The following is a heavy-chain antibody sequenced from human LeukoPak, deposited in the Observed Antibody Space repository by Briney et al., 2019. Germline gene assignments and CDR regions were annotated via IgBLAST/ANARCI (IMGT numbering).Heavy chain of an antibody. Sequence: PGGSLRLSCAASGFTFSSYGMHWVRQAPGKGLEWVAVISYDGSNKYYADSVKGRFTISRDNSRNTLYLQMNSLRAEDTAVYYCAKDSAPGVYWYFDLWGRGTLVTVSS. V-gene: IGHV3-30*18. J-gene: IGHJ2*01. CDR1: GFTFSSYG. D-gene: IGHD3-10*01. CDR3: AKDSAPGVYWYFDL. CDR2: ISYDGSNK.